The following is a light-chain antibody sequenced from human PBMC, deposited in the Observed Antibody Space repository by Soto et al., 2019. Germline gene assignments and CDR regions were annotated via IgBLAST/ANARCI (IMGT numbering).Light chain of an antibody. CDR3: QLRTNWPPTWT. Sequence: EIVLTQSPATLSLSPGERATLSCRASQSIASYLAWYQHRPGQAPRLLVYDASKRATDIPARFSGSGSGTDFTLTISSLEPEDFAVYYCQLRTNWPPTWTFGQGIKVEIK. J-gene: IGKJ1*01. CDR2: DAS. V-gene: IGKV3-11*01. CDR1: QSIASY.